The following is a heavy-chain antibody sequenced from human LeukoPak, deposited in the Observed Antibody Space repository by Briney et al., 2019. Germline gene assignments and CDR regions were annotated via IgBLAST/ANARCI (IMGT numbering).Heavy chain of an antibody. D-gene: IGHD2-15*01. CDR1: GGSFSGYY. J-gene: IGHJ4*02. Sequence: PSETLSLTCAVYGGSFSGYYWSWIRQPPGKGLEWIGEINHSGSTNYNPSLKSRVTISVDTSKNQFSLKLSSVTAADTAVYYCARTPLGYCSGGSCYEARYFDYWGQGTLVTVSS. CDR3: ARTPLGYCSGGSCYEARYFDY. V-gene: IGHV4-34*01. CDR2: INHSGST.